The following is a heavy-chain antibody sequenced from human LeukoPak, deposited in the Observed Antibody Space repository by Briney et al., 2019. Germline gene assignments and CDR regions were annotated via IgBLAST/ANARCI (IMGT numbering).Heavy chain of an antibody. CDR2: INPNSGGT. V-gene: IGHV1-2*02. J-gene: IGHJ4*02. D-gene: IGHD5-18*01. CDR3: ARVVWGWDTAMPTPFDY. Sequence: ASVKVSCKASGYTFTSYYMHWVRQAPGQGLEWMGWINPNSGGTNYAQKFQGRVTMTRDTSISTAYMELSRLRSDDTAVYYCARVVWGWDTAMPTPFDYWGQGTLVTVSS. CDR1: GYTFTSYY.